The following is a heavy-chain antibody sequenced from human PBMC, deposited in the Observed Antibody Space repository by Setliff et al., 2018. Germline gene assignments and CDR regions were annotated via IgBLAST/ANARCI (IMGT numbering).Heavy chain of an antibody. V-gene: IGHV1-18*01. CDR1: GYTFTSYG. D-gene: IGHD6-13*01. CDR3: ARDLTSSWYAGSAY. J-gene: IGHJ4*02. Sequence: ASVKVSCKASGYTFTSYGISWVRQAPGQGLEWVGWISAYNGNTNYAQKLQGRVTMTTDNSKDTLYLQMNSLRVDDTAVYYCARDLTSSWYAGSAYWGQGTLVTVSS. CDR2: ISAYNGNT.